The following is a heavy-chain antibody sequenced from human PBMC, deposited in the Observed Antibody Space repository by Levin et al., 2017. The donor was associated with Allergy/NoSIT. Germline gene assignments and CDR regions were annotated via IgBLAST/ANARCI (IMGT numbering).Heavy chain of an antibody. V-gene: IGHV3-20*01. Sequence: GESLKISCAASGFTFYDYGMSWVRQAPGKGLEWVSGINWNGGSTGYADSVKGRFTISRDNAKNSLYLQMNSLRAEDTALYHCARVLGRDAYDYWGQGTLVTVSS. CDR1: GFTFYDYG. CDR2: INWNGGST. CDR3: ARVLGRDAYDY. J-gene: IGHJ4*02. D-gene: IGHD3-10*01.